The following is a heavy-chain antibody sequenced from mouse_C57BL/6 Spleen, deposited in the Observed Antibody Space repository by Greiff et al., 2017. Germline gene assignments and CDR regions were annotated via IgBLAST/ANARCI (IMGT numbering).Heavy chain of an antibody. D-gene: IGHD2-2*01. V-gene: IGHV1-26*01. Sequence: EVQLQQSGPELVKPGASVKISCKASGYTFTDYYMNWVKQSHGKSLEWIGDINPNNGGTSYNQKFKGKATLTVDKSSSTAYMELRSLTSEDSAVYYGAREGGYGYAMDYWGQGTSVTVSS. CDR2: INPNNGGT. CDR3: AREGGYGYAMDY. CDR1: GYTFTDYY. J-gene: IGHJ4*01.